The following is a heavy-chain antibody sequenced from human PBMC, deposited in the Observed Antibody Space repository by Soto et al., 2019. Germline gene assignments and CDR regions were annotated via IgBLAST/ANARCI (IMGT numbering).Heavy chain of an antibody. D-gene: IGHD3-3*01. Sequence: GASVKVSCKASGFTFTSSAVQWVRQARGQRLEWIGWIVVGSGNTNYAQKFQERVTITRDMSTSTAYMELSSLRSEDTAVYYCAADQMRFLEWLPSSSFDPWGQGTLVTVSS. V-gene: IGHV1-58*01. CDR3: AADQMRFLEWLPSSSFDP. CDR1: GFTFTSSA. J-gene: IGHJ5*02. CDR2: IVVGSGNT.